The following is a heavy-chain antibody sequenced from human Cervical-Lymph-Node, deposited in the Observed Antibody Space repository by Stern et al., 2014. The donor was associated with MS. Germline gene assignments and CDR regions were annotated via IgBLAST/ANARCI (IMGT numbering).Heavy chain of an antibody. CDR3: ASTIAAAGPWWFDP. D-gene: IGHD6-13*01. CDR2: IYYSGST. J-gene: IGHJ5*02. CDR1: GGSISRGGYY. V-gene: IGHV4-31*03. Sequence: QLQLQESCPGLVKPSQTLSLTCTVSGGSISRGGYYWSWIRQHPGKGLEWLGYIYYSGSTYYNPSLKSRVTISVDTSKNQFSLKLSSVTAADTAVYYCASTIAAAGPWWFDPWGQGTLVTVSS.